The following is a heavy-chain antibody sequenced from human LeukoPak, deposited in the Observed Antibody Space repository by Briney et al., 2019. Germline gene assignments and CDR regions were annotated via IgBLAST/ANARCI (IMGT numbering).Heavy chain of an antibody. CDR3: ARGGYNLDY. CDR1: GFRFSDFY. J-gene: IGHJ4*02. D-gene: IGHD5-24*01. CDR2: INEDGSQK. V-gene: IGHV3-7*01. Sequence: GGSLRLSCAASGFRFSDFYMNWVRQAPGKGLEWVANINEDGSQKNFVDSVKGRFTISRDNAKNTLYLQMNSLRAEDTAVYYCARGGYNLDYWGQGTLVTVSS.